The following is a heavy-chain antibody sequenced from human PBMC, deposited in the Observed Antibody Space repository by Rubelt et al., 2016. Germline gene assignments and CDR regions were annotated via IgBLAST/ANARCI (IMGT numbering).Heavy chain of an antibody. V-gene: IGHV4-31*03. J-gene: IGHJ6*02. D-gene: IGHD5-18*01. Sequence: QVQLQESGPGLVKPSQTLSLTCTVSGGSISSGVYYWSWIRQHPGTGLEWIGYVYNSESTNYNPSLRSRVTLSADTAKNQFSLKMTSVTAADTAVYYCARDNGHSYGFDAMDVWGQGTTVTVSS. CDR3: ARDNGHSYGFDAMDV. CDR2: VYNSEST. CDR1: GGSISSGVYY.